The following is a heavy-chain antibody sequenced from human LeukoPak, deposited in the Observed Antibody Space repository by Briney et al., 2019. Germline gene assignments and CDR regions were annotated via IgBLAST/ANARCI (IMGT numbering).Heavy chain of an antibody. Sequence: ASVKVSCKASGYTFTGYYMHWVRQAPGQGLEWMGWINPNSGGTNYAQKFQGRVTMTRDTSISTAYMELSRLRSDDTAVYYCARATPGGYGSSTSRPNPPDYWGQGTLVTVSS. CDR3: ARATPGGYGSSTSRPNPPDY. J-gene: IGHJ4*02. V-gene: IGHV1-2*02. CDR2: INPNSGGT. CDR1: GYTFTGYY. D-gene: IGHD2-2*01.